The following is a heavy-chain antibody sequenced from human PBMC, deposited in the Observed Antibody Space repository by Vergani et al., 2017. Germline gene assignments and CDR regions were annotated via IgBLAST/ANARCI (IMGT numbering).Heavy chain of an antibody. V-gene: IGHV3-33*08. D-gene: IGHD6-13*01. CDR1: GFTFSSYG. CDR2: IWYDGSNK. CDR3: ARDRGVQQRGYYYYYMDV. Sequence: VQLVESGGGLVQPGGSLRLSCSASGFTFSSYGMHWVRQAPGKGLEWVAVIWYDGSNKYYADSVKGRFTISRDNSKNTLYLQMNSLRAEDTAVYYCARDRGVQQRGYYYYYMDVWGKG. J-gene: IGHJ6*03.